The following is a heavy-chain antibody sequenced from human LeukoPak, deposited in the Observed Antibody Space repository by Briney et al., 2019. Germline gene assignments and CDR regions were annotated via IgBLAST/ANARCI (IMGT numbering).Heavy chain of an antibody. CDR2: IQYDGSKT. J-gene: IGHJ4*02. D-gene: IGHD2-21*02. V-gene: IGHV3-33*01. CDR3: ARDLEVVVTAILDY. CDR1: GFTFSNYG. Sequence: GGSLRLSCAASGFTFSNYGMHWVRQPPGQGLEWLTAIQYDGSKTYYAESVRGRITISRDDSKNTLYLQMNSLRAEDTAVYYCARDLEVVVTAILDYWGQGTLVTVSS.